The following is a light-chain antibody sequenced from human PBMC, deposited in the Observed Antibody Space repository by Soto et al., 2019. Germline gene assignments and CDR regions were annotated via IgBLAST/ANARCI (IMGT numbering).Light chain of an antibody. CDR3: CSYAGSATYV. CDR1: TSDVGSYSL. V-gene: IGLV2-23*01. J-gene: IGLJ1*01. Sequence: QSALTQPASVYGSPGQSITISCTGTTSDVGSYSLVSWYQQHPGKAPKLMIYEGTKRPSGVSNRFSGSKSGNTASLTISGLQAEDEADYYCCSYAGSATYVFGTGTKVTVL. CDR2: EGT.